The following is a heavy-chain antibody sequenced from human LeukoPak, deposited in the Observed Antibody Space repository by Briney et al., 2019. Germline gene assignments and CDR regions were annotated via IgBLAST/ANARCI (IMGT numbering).Heavy chain of an antibody. V-gene: IGHV7-4-1*02. CDR1: GYRFATYA. CDR3: ARWVAAADP. D-gene: IGHD6-13*01. Sequence: GASVTVSCKASGYRFATYAITWVRQAPRQGLEWMGWINTNTGQPAYAQGFTGRFVFSLDTSVTTAYLQITSLKTEDTAVYYCARWVAAADPWGQGTLVTVSS. J-gene: IGHJ5*02. CDR2: INTNTGQP.